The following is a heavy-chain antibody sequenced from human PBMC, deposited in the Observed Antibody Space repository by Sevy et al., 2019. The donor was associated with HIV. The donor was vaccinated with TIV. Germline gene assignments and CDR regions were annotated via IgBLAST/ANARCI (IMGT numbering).Heavy chain of an antibody. V-gene: IGHV1-18*01. CDR1: GYTFITYR. J-gene: IGHJ4*02. Sequence: ASVKVSCKVSGYTFITYRITWVRQAPGQGLEWMGWISPHNGDTNYAQKLQGRVTMITDTSANIAYMEVRGLRYDDTAVYYCARAYCSGGRCYSLAYWGQGTLVTVSS. CDR2: ISPHNGDT. CDR3: ARAYCSGGRCYSLAY. D-gene: IGHD2-15*01.